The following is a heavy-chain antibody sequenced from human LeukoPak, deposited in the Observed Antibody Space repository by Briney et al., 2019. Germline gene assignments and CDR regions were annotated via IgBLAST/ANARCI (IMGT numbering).Heavy chain of an antibody. V-gene: IGHV3-7*01. Sequence: GGSLRLSCAASGFTFSSYWMSWVRQAPGKGLEWVANIKQDGSEKYYVDSVKGRFTISRDNAKNSLYLQMNSLRAEDTAVYYCARVRIAVAPYYFDYWGQGTLVTVSS. D-gene: IGHD6-19*01. CDR1: GFTFSSYW. CDR2: IKQDGSEK. CDR3: ARVRIAVAPYYFDY. J-gene: IGHJ4*02.